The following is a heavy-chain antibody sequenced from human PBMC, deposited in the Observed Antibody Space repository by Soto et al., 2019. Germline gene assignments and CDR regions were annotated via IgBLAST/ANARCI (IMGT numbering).Heavy chain of an antibody. D-gene: IGHD2-15*01. Sequence: EVQLVESGGGLVKPGGSLRLSCAASGFSFSSYSMNWVRQAPGKGLEWVSSISSSASHINYADSVQGRFTISRDNAKKSLYRLMNGLRAEDTAVYYCARGYTGYCSGGTCYWFDPWGQGTLVTVSS. CDR1: GFSFSSYS. J-gene: IGHJ5*02. CDR3: ARGYTGYCSGGTCYWFDP. V-gene: IGHV3-21*01. CDR2: ISSSASHI.